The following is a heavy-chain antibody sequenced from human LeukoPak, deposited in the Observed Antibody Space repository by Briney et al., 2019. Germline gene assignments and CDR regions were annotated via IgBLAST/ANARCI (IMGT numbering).Heavy chain of an antibody. CDR3: ARSSEGRYYYDSSGYSYYYYYMDV. CDR2: IYYSGST. CDR1: GGSISSYY. V-gene: IGHV4-59*01. Sequence: PSETLSLTCTVSGGSISSYYWSWIRQPPGKGLKWIGYIYYSGSTSYNPSLKSRVTISVDTSKNQFSLKLNSVTAADTAVYYCARSSEGRYYYDSSGYSYYYYYMDVWGKGTTVTISS. J-gene: IGHJ6*03. D-gene: IGHD3-22*01.